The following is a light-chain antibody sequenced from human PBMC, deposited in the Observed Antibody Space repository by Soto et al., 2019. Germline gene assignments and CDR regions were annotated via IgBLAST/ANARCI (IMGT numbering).Light chain of an antibody. V-gene: IGLV2-23*02. J-gene: IGLJ7*01. Sequence: QSVLTQPASVSGSPGQSITISGTGTSSDVGSHNLVSWYQQHPGQAPKLMIYEVSMRPLGVSTRFSASKSGNTASLTISGLQAEDEADYCCCSYGGSRAVFGGGTQLTVL. CDR3: CSYGGSRAV. CDR1: SSDVGSHNL. CDR2: EVS.